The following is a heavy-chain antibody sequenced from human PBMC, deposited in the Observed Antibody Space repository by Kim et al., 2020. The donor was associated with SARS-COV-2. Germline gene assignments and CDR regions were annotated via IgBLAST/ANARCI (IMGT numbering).Heavy chain of an antibody. CDR3: ARCREGPDILTGYPDY. V-gene: IGHV3-21*01. Sequence: GGSLRLSCAASGFTFSSYSMNWVRQAPGKGLEWVSSISSSSSYIYYADSVKGRFTISRDNAKNSLYLQMNSLRAEDTAVYYCARCREGPDILTGYPDYWGQGTLVTVSS. CDR1: GFTFSSYS. J-gene: IGHJ4*02. D-gene: IGHD3-9*01. CDR2: ISSSSSYI.